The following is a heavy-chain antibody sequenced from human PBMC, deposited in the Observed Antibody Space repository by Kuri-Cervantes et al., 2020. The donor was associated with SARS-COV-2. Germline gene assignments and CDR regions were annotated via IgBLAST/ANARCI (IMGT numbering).Heavy chain of an antibody. J-gene: IGHJ4*02. Sequence: GESLEISCVASGFTFSNYVIHWVRQAPGKGLEWVSSISGSGISTDYADSVKGRFTISRDNSKNTLYLQMNSLRADETAVYYCAKERGYGNEYVDYWGQGTLVTVSS. CDR1: GFTFSNYV. CDR3: AKERGYGNEYVDY. V-gene: IGHV3-23*01. CDR2: ISGSGIST. D-gene: IGHD5-18*01.